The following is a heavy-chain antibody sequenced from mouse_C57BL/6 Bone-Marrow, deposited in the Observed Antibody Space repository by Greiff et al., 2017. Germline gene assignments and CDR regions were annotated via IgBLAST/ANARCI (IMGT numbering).Heavy chain of an antibody. J-gene: IGHJ4*01. D-gene: IGHD1-1*02. CDR1: GYTFTSYG. CDR2: IYPRSGNT. CDR3: ARGWPGGAMDY. Sequence: QVQLKQSGAELARPGASVKLSCKASGYTFTSYGISWVKQRTGQGLEWIGEIYPRSGNTYYNEKFKGKATLTADKSSSTAYMELRSLTSEDSAVYFCARGWPGGAMDYWGQGTSVTVSS. V-gene: IGHV1-81*01.